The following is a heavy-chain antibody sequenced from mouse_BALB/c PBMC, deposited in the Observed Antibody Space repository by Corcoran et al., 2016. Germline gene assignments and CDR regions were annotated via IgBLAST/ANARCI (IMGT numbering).Heavy chain of an antibody. D-gene: IGHD4-1*01. J-gene: IGHJ3*01. CDR2: IIPNNGGS. CDR3: ARRITWTVFAY. Sequence: EVLLQQSGPELVKPGASVKIPCKASGYTFTDYNMDWVKRSDGKSLEWIGDIIPNNGGSFYSQKFKDKATLTVDKSSTTAYMELRSLTSEDTAVYYCARRITWTVFAYWGQGTLVTVSA. V-gene: IGHV1-18*01. CDR1: GYTFTDYN.